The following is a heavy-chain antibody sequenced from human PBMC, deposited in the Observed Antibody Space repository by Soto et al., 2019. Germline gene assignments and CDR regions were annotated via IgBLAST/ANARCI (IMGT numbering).Heavy chain of an antibody. CDR3: ARVIITMVRGDPAADWFDP. Sequence: ASEMLFLTWTFCCGSISSGGYYWSRVRQQPGKGLEWIGYIYYSGSTYYNPSLKSRVTISVDTSKNQFSLKLSSVTAADTAVYYCARVIITMVRGDPAADWFDPWGQGTLVTVSS. V-gene: IGHV4-31*02. CDR2: IYYSGST. D-gene: IGHD3-10*01. CDR1: CGSISSGGYY. J-gene: IGHJ5*02.